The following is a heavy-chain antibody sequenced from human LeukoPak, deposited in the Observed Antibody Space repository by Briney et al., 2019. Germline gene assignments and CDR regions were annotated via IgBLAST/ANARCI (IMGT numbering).Heavy chain of an antibody. CDR3: ARHSRSGYSGYENAFDI. V-gene: IGHV4-39*01. D-gene: IGHD5-12*01. Sequence: PSETLSLTCTVSGGSISSSSYYWGWIREPPGKGLEWIGSIYYSGSTYYTPSLKSRVTISVDTSKNQFSLKLSSVTAAHTAVYYCARHSRSGYSGYENAFDIWGQGTMVTVSS. CDR1: GGSISSSSYY. J-gene: IGHJ3*02. CDR2: IYYSGST.